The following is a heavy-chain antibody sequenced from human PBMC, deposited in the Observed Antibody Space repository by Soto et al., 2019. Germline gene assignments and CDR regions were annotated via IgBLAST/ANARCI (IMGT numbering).Heavy chain of an antibody. D-gene: IGHD5-18*01. CDR2: ISYDGSNK. Sequence: PGGSLRLSCAASGFTFSSYGMHWVRQAPGKGLEWVAVISYDGSNKYYADSVKGRFTISRDNSKNTLYLQMNSLRAEDTAVYYCAKSSGPVDTAMAWGQGTLVTVSS. CDR3: AKSSGPVDTAMA. V-gene: IGHV3-30*18. CDR1: GFTFSSYG. J-gene: IGHJ5*02.